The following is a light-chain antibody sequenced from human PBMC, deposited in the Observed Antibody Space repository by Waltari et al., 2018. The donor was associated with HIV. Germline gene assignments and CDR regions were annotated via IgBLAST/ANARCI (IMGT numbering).Light chain of an antibody. Sequence: SYELTQPSSVSVSPGQTARITCSGDALPGQYGYWYQQKPGQAPVLIIFKDSQRASGLPDRFSGSSSGTAVTWTISGVQAEDEAYYYCQSTDSGRSYVVFGGGTRLTVL. CDR2: KDS. CDR3: QSTDSGRSYVV. CDR1: ALPGQY. V-gene: IGLV3-25*03. J-gene: IGLJ2*01.